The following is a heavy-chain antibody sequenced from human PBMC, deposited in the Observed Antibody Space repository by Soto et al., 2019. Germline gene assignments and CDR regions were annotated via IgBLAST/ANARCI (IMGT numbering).Heavy chain of an antibody. CDR1: GGTFSSYA. CDR3: AGPPELTRIYYYYGMDV. Sequence: QVQLVQSGAEVKKPGSSVKVSCKASGGTFSSYAISWVRQAPGQGLEWMGGIIPIFGTANYAQKFQGRVTITAHKSTSTASMELRSPRSEDTAVYYCAGPPELTRIYYYYGMDVWGQGATVTVSS. CDR2: IIPIFGTA. J-gene: IGHJ6*02. V-gene: IGHV1-69*14. D-gene: IGHD1-7*01.